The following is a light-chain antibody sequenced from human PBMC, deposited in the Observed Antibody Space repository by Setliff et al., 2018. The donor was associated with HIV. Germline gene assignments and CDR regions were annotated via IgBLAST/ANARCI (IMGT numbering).Light chain of an antibody. Sequence: QSVLTQPASVSGSPGQSITISCTGTSSDVGNYNLVSWYQQHPGNAPKLLIYEVNKRPSGVSHRFSGSNSGNTASLTISGLQADDEADYHCCSYAGSSTFVFGTGTKVTVL. J-gene: IGLJ1*01. V-gene: IGLV2-23*02. CDR3: CSYAGSSTFV. CDR1: SSDVGNYNL. CDR2: EVN.